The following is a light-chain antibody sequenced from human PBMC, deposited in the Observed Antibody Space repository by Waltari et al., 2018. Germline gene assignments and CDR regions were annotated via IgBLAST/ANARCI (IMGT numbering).Light chain of an antibody. CDR3: QQYSSFST. J-gene: IGKJ2*01. CDR1: QSVGTW. CDR2: MAS. V-gene: IGKV1-5*03. Sequence: DIQMTQSPSTLSASVGDRVTISCRASQSVGTWLAWYQQKPGKAPKLLIYMASSLESGVPSRFGGSGAATEFTLTISSLQPDDFATYSCQQYSSFSTFGQGTKVDI.